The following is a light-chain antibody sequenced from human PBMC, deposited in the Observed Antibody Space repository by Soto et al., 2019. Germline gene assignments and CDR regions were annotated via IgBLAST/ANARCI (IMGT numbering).Light chain of an antibody. CDR2: GAS. J-gene: IGKJ4*01. CDR1: QSVSSN. V-gene: IGKV3-15*01. CDR3: LQDNSYPRT. Sequence: EIVMTQSPATLSVSPGERDTLSCRASQSVSSNLAWYQQKAGQAPRVLIYGASTRATGCPARFSGSGSGTEFTLTISSLQSEDLAAYFFLQDNSYPRTFGGGTKV.